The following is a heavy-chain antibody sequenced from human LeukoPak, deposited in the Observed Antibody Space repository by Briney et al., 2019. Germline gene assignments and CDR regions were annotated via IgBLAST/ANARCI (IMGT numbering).Heavy chain of an antibody. CDR1: GFTLNTYA. CDR3: TTDYAPGY. Sequence: GGSLRLSCAASGFTLNTYAMSWVRQAPGKGLEWVSAIRGRGDSTYYTDSVKGRFTISRDNSKNTLYLQMNSLKTEDTAVYYCTTDYAPGYWGQGTLVTVSS. CDR2: IRGRGDST. J-gene: IGHJ4*02. D-gene: IGHD4-17*01. V-gene: IGHV3-23*01.